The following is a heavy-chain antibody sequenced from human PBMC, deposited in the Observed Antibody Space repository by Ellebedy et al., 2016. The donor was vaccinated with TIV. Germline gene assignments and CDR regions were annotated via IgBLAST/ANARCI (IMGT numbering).Heavy chain of an antibody. Sequence: GGSLRLSCAASGFTFSTYEMNWVRQAPGKGLEWVSYISSRGSTIYYADSVKGRFTISRDNAKNSLYLQINSLRAEDAAVYYCARDRLRSHRGGYYYGVDVWGQGTTVTVSS. CDR1: GFTFSTYE. D-gene: IGHD3-10*01. CDR3: ARDRLRSHRGGYYYGVDV. CDR2: ISSRGSTI. J-gene: IGHJ6*02. V-gene: IGHV3-48*03.